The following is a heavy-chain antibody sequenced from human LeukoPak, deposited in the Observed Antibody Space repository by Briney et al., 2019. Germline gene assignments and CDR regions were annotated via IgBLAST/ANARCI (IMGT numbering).Heavy chain of an antibody. Sequence: GGSLRLSCAASGFTFSSYGMHWGRQAPGKGLGWVEVIWYDGSNKYYADSVRGRFTISRDNSKNTLYLQMNSLRAEDTAVYYCAKDTTARTFDYWGQGTLVTVSS. J-gene: IGHJ4*02. CDR3: AKDTTARTFDY. CDR1: GFTFSSYG. D-gene: IGHD2-21*02. CDR2: IWYDGSNK. V-gene: IGHV3-33*06.